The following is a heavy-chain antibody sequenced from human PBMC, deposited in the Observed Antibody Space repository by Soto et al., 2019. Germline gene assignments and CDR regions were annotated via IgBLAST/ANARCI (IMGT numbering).Heavy chain of an antibody. Sequence: EVQLVESGGGLVQPGGSLRLSCAASGFTFSSYSMNWVRQAPGKGLEWVSYISSSSSTIYYADSVKGRFTISRDNAKNSLYLPMNSLRAEDTAVYYCARDLNDGLFDYWGQGTLVTVTS. V-gene: IGHV3-48*01. CDR1: GFTFSSYS. CDR2: ISSSSSTI. CDR3: ARDLNDGLFDY. J-gene: IGHJ4*02. D-gene: IGHD1-1*01.